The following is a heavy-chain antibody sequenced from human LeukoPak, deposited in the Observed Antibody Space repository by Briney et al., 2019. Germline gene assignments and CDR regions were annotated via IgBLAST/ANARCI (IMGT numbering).Heavy chain of an antibody. CDR1: GFTFSSYE. Sequence: GGSLRLSCTTSGFTFSSYEMHWVRQAPGKGLEWVSYISSSGSTIYYADSVKGRFTISRDTAKHFLYLQMNSLGAEDTAFYYSARDYGSNAPFDYWGEGTLVSVS. CDR3: ARDYGSNAPFDY. V-gene: IGHV3-48*03. CDR2: ISSSGSTI. D-gene: IGHD4-23*01. J-gene: IGHJ4*02.